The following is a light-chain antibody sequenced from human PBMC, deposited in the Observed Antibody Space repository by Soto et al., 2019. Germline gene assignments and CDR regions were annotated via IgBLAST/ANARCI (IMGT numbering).Light chain of an antibody. J-gene: IGKJ2*01. CDR2: DAS. CDR3: QQYNSYST. V-gene: IGKV1-5*01. Sequence: DIQMTQSPSTLSVSLGDRITITCRASEDIDTSLAWFQQRPGKAPKVLIYDASSLQSGVPSRFSGSGSGTEFTLTISSLQPDDFATYYCQQYNSYSTFGQGTKVDIK. CDR1: EDIDTS.